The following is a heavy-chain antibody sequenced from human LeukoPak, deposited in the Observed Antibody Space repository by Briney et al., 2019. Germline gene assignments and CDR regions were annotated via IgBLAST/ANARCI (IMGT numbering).Heavy chain of an antibody. J-gene: IGHJ4*02. Sequence: GGSLRLSCAASGFTFSSYSMNWVRQAPGKGLEWVSSISGSSSYIYYADSVKGRFTISRDNAKNSLYLQMNSLRAEDTAVYYCARDPSSSWYTNWGQGTLVTVSS. CDR2: ISGSSSYI. V-gene: IGHV3-21*01. D-gene: IGHD6-13*01. CDR3: ARDPSSSWYTN. CDR1: GFTFSSYS.